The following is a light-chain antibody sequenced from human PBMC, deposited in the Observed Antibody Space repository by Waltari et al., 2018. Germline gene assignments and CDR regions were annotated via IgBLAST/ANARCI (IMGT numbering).Light chain of an antibody. CDR2: KAN. V-gene: IGLV8-61*01. CDR1: SGPLSSTSY. Sequence: QTVVTQEPSLSVSPGGTVTLTCALSSGPLSSTSYVSWYLQTPGQPPRTLMYKANIPSAGVPDRFSGSSLRNKAALTIAGAQADDESDYYCLVYMGSGIWVFGGGTKLTVL. CDR3: LVYMGSGIWV. J-gene: IGLJ3*02.